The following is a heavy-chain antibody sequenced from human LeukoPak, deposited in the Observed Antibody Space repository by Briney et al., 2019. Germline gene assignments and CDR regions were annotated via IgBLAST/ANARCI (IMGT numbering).Heavy chain of an antibody. CDR1: GFTFDDYA. V-gene: IGHV3-23*01. J-gene: IGHJ3*02. CDR2: ISGSGGST. D-gene: IGHD6-13*01. Sequence: GGSLRLSCAASGFTFDDYAMSWVRQAPGKGLEWVSAISGSGGSTYYADSVKGRFTISRDNSKNTLYLQMNSLRAEDTAVYYCAKDRVSDDAFDIWGQGTMVTVSS. CDR3: AKDRVSDDAFDI.